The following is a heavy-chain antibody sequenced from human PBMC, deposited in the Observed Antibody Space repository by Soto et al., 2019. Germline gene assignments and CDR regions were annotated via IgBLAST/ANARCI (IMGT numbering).Heavy chain of an antibody. CDR2: ISYDGSRK. CDR3: AKASYVDVGVYFLDY. D-gene: IGHD4-17*01. Sequence: QVQLVESGGGVVQPGRSLRLSCVASGFTFSNFGIHWVRQAPGKGLEWVAVISYDGSRKYYADSVKGRFTISRDNSKNTLYLQLSSLRAEDTALYYCAKASYVDVGVYFLDYWGQGTLVTVSS. J-gene: IGHJ4*02. V-gene: IGHV3-30*18. CDR1: GFTFSNFG.